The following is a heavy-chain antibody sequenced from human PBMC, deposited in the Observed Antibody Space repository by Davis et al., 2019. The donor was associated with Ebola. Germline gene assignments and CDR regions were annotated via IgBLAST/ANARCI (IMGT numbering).Heavy chain of an antibody. CDR2: IDPHDSYT. J-gene: IGHJ6*02. D-gene: IGHD2-21*01. Sequence: GESLKISCKGSDNTFTNYWIGWVRQMPGKGLEWMGKIDPHDSYTTYSPSLQGHVTISTDKSIGTAYLQWSSLKASDTAVYYCATISYSHYYDYYYAMDVWGQGTTVTVSS. CDR3: ATISYSHYYDYYYAMDV. CDR1: DNTFTNYW. V-gene: IGHV5-10-1*01.